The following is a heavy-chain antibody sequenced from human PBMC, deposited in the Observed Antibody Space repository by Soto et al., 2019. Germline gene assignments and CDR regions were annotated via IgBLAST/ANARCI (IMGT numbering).Heavy chain of an antibody. CDR1: GFSLINYG. J-gene: IGHJ4*02. D-gene: IGHD4-4*01. CDR2: ISYDGGNK. Sequence: QEQLVESGGGVVQPGGSLRLSCVASGFSLINYGMHWVRQAPGKGLEWVAVISYDGGNKQYADSVKGRHTISRDNSRNTVFLQMDSLRAEDTAVYYCAKDRQYPRDYFHYWGQGTLVTVSS. V-gene: IGHV3-30*18. CDR3: AKDRQYPRDYFHY.